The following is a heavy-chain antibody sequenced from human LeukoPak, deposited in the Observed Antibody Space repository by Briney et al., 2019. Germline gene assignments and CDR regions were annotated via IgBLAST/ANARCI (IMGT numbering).Heavy chain of an antibody. Sequence: GGSLRLSCAASGFTFSTYWMNWVRQAPGKGLEWVANINGDGRDKYYVGSVRGRFTISRDNADNALYLQMNSLRGDDTALYYCARGVDSAIDWWGQGTLVTVSS. V-gene: IGHV3-7*01. CDR1: GFTFSTYW. CDR3: ARGVDSAIDW. J-gene: IGHJ4*02. D-gene: IGHD3-9*01. CDR2: INGDGRDK.